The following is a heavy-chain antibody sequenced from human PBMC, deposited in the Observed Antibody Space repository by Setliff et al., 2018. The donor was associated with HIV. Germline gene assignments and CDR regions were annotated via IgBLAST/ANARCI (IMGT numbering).Heavy chain of an antibody. CDR2: ITADSKII. Sequence: GGSLRLSCTASGFTFSRYSMNWVRQAPGKGLEWVAYITADSKIISYADSVKGRFTISRDNAKNSLFLQMNSLRAEDTALYYCAREIRAGDYPPYNYYFYMDVWGKGTTVTVSS. CDR3: AREIRAGDYPPYNYYFYMDV. V-gene: IGHV3-21*01. J-gene: IGHJ6*03. D-gene: IGHD4-17*01. CDR1: GFTFSRYS.